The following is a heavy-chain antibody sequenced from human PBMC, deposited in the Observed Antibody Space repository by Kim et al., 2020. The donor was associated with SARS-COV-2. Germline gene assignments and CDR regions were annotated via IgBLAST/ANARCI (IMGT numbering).Heavy chain of an antibody. V-gene: IGHV3-7*01. CDR1: GFTVSSYW. CDR3: AIFYDFSRGDYCH. CDR2: INQEGSER. J-gene: IGHJ4*02. D-gene: IGHD3-3*01. Sequence: GGSLRLSCAASGFTVSSYWMTWVRQPPGKGLEWVANINQEGSERYFVDSVKGRFSISRDNAKNSLYLQMNSLRAEDTAVYYCAIFYDFSRGDYCHWGQGT.